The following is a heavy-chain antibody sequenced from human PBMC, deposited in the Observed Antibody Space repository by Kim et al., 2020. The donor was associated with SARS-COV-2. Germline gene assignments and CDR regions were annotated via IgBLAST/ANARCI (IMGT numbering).Heavy chain of an antibody. Sequence: SETLSLTCAVYGGSFSGYYWSWIRQPPGKGLEWIGEINHSGSTNYNPSLKSRVTISVDTSKNQFSLKLSSVTAADTAVYYCARVLGHRYGSGSSEYQDYYYGMDVWGQGTTVTVSS. CDR1: GGSFSGYY. D-gene: IGHD3-10*01. CDR2: INHSGST. J-gene: IGHJ6*02. V-gene: IGHV4-34*01. CDR3: ARVLGHRYGSGSSEYQDYYYGMDV.